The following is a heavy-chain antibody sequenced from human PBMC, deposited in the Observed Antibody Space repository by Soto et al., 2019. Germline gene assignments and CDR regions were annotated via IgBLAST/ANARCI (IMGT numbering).Heavy chain of an antibody. CDR3: ARAISVAGTGSITYYYYGMDV. Sequence: SVKVSCKASGGTFSSYASSWVRQAPGQGLEWMGGIIPIFGTANYAQKFQGRVTITADESTSTAYMELSSLRSEDTAVYYCARAISVAGTGSITYYYYGMDVWGQGTTVTVPS. J-gene: IGHJ6*02. CDR1: GGTFSSYA. D-gene: IGHD6-19*01. CDR2: IIPIFGTA. V-gene: IGHV1-69*13.